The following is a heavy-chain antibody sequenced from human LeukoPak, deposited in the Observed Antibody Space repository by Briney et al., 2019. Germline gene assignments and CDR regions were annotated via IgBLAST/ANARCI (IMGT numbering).Heavy chain of an antibody. J-gene: IGHJ5*02. CDR3: ARENYGDYPNWFDP. CDR2: IIPILGIA. CDR1: GGTFSSYA. Sequence: SEKVSCKASGGTFSSYAISWVRQAPGQGLEWMGRIIPILGIANYAQKFQGRVTITADKSTSTAYMELSSLRSEDTAVYYCARENYGDYPNWFDPWGQGILVTVSS. D-gene: IGHD4-17*01. V-gene: IGHV1-69*04.